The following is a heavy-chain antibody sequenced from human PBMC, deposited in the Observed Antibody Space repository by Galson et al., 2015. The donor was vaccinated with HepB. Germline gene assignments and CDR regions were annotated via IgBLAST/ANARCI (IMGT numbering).Heavy chain of an antibody. Sequence: SVKVSCKASGYTFSSYAIHWVRQAPGQRLEWMGWVNAGNGNTKYSQKFQGRVTITRDTSASTAYMELSSLRSEDTAVYYCARDGTDYGSSGYYDYWGQGTLVTVSS. CDR2: VNAGNGNT. CDR3: ARDGTDYGSSGYYDY. V-gene: IGHV1-3*01. D-gene: IGHD3-22*01. J-gene: IGHJ4*02. CDR1: GYTFSSYA.